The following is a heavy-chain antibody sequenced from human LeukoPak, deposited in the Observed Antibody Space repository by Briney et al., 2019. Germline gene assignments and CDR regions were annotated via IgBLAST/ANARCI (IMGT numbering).Heavy chain of an antibody. Sequence: GASVKVSCKASGYTFTSYYMHWVRQAPGQGLERMGLINPRGGTTRYAQKFQGRVTMTRDLSTSTDYMELSSLRSDDTAVYFCARDNSVGDYAWWFDPWGQGTLVTVSS. D-gene: IGHD1-26*01. CDR1: GYTFTSYY. CDR3: ARDNSVGDYAWWFDP. CDR2: INPRGGTT. J-gene: IGHJ5*02. V-gene: IGHV1-46*01.